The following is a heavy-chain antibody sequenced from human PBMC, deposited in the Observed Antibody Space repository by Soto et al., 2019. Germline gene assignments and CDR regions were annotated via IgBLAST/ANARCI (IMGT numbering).Heavy chain of an antibody. CDR1: GVSISDTSYY. CDR2: IYFNGKT. CDR3: ARQGSY. Sequence: QLQLQESGPGLVKPSETLSLTCNVSGVSISDTSYYWGWIRPPPGKGLEWIGTIYFNGKTFYNPDLKSRLTISVDRCKNQISPRLTSVTAADTAVYYCARQGSYWGQGTLVAVSS. V-gene: IGHV4-39*01. J-gene: IGHJ4*02.